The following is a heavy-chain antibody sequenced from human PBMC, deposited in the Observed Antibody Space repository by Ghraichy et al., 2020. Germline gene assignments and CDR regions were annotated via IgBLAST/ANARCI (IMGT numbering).Heavy chain of an antibody. J-gene: IGHJ5*02. CDR3: AKDQQWEQPHWSDP. D-gene: IGHD1/OR15-1a*01. V-gene: IGHV3-48*02. CDR2: ISLSGRTI. CDR1: GFTLSNYG. Sequence: GGSLRLSCAASGFTLSNYGMGWIRQAPGKGLEWVSYISLSGRTIYYADSVKGRFTISRDTAKNSLYLQMNSLRDEDTAVYYCAKDQQWEQPHWSDPWGQGTLVTVSS.